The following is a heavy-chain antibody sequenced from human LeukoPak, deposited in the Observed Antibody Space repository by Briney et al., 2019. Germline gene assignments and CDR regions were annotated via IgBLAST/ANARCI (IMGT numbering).Heavy chain of an antibody. Sequence: GGSLRLSCAASGITVSNNYMGWVRQAPGKGLEWVSAISGSGGSTYYADSVKGRFTISRDNSKNTLYLQMNSLRAEDTAVYYCAKENKSSSWYYFDYWGQGTLVTVSS. CDR2: ISGSGGST. CDR3: AKENKSSSWYYFDY. D-gene: IGHD6-13*01. J-gene: IGHJ4*02. V-gene: IGHV3-23*01. CDR1: GITVSNNY.